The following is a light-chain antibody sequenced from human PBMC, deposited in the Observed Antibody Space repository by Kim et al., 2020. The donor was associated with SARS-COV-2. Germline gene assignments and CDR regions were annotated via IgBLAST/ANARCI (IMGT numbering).Light chain of an antibody. CDR2: KAS. Sequence: VSQERTASITCSGAALPEQHAPWYQQKSGQAPCLVIYKASERPSGIPERFSGSSSGTTVTLTISGVQAEDDADYYCQSADSSGTYVFGSGTKVTVL. CDR1: ALPEQH. J-gene: IGLJ1*01. CDR3: QSADSSGTYV. V-gene: IGLV3-25*03.